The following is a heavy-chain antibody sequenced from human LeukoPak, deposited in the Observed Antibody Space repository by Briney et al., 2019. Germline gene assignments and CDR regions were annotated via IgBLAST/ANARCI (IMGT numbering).Heavy chain of an antibody. D-gene: IGHD3-3*01. V-gene: IGHV3-30-3*01. CDR1: GFTFSSYA. J-gene: IGHJ5*02. Sequence: PGGSLRLSCAASGFTFSSYAMHWVRQAPGKGLEWVAVISYDGSNKYYADSVKGRFTISRDNSKNTLYLQMNSLRAEDTAVYYCARDRDDFWSGYPAGFDPWGQGTLVTVSS. CDR3: ARDRDDFWSGYPAGFDP. CDR2: ISYDGSNK.